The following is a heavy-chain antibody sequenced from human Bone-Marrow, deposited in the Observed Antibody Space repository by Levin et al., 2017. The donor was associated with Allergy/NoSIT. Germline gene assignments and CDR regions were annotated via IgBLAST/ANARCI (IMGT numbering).Heavy chain of an antibody. D-gene: IGHD1-14*01. J-gene: IGHJ3*01. CDR1: GFTFSSFG. CDR2: VSDEFGDRK. V-gene: IGHV3-30*04. Sequence: GGSLRLSCSASGFTFSSFGFHWVRQAPGKGLEWVAFVSDEFGDRKAYGDFVKGRFTISRDNSKDMLFLQMNDLRPEDTAVYYCARDDRTRTDAFDVWGQGTVVTVSS. CDR3: ARDDRTRTDAFDV.